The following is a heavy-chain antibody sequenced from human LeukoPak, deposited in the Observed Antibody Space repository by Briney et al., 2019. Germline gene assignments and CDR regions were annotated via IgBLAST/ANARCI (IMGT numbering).Heavy chain of an antibody. CDR3: ARQGLSWFDP. Sequence: SETLSLTCTVSGGSISSYYWSWIRQPPGKGLEWIGYIYYSGSTNYNPSLESRVTISVDTSKNQFSLKLSSVTAADTAVYYCARQGLSWFDPWGQGTLVTVSS. J-gene: IGHJ5*02. V-gene: IGHV4-59*08. CDR1: GGSISSYY. D-gene: IGHD3-16*01. CDR2: IYYSGST.